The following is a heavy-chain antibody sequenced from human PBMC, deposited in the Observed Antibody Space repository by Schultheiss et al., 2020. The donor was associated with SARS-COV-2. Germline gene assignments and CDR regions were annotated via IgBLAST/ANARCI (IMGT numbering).Heavy chain of an antibody. CDR1: GDSLSSYY. Sequence: SETLSLTCTVSGDSLSSYYWSWIRQPAGKGLEWIGRIYTSVSTNYNPSLKSRVTISVDTSKNQFSLKLSSVTAADTAVYYCARDATYYYDSSGYPYYYYGMDVWGQGTTVTVSS. D-gene: IGHD3-22*01. CDR3: ARDATYYYDSSGYPYYYYGMDV. J-gene: IGHJ6*02. V-gene: IGHV4-4*07. CDR2: IYTSVST.